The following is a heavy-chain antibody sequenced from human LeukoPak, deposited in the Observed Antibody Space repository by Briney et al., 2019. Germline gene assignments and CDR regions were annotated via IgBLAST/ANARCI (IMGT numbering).Heavy chain of an antibody. J-gene: IGHJ4*02. V-gene: IGHV3-33*01. CDR3: ARDRLSSSQNNYFDY. D-gene: IGHD6-13*01. Sequence: GGSLRLSCAASGFTFTTYGMHWVRQAPGKGLEWVALIWYDGSGEYYAESVKGRFTISRDNSKSTVYLQMNSLRAEDTAVYYCARDRLSSSQNNYFDYWGQGTLVTVSS. CDR2: IWYDGSGE. CDR1: GFTFTTYG.